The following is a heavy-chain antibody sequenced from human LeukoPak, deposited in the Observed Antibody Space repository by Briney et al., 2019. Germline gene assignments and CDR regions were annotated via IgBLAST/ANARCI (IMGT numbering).Heavy chain of an antibody. D-gene: IGHD3-10*01. CDR2: INHSGST. V-gene: IGHV4-34*01. J-gene: IGHJ4*02. CDR1: GGSFSGYY. CDR3: ARGNNLNYYGSGSYACDY. Sequence: PSETLSLTCAVYGGSFSGYYWSWIRQPPGKGLEWIGEINHSGSTNYNPSLKSRVTISVDTSENQFSLKLSSVTAADTAVYYCARGNNLNYYGSGSYACDYWGQGTLVTVSS.